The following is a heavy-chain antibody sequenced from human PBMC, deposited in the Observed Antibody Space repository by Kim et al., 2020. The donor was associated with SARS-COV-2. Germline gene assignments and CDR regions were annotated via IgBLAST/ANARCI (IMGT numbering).Heavy chain of an antibody. CDR3: ARDAPSRSSSWYNY. CDR2: ISAYNGNT. V-gene: IGHV1-18*01. J-gene: IGHJ4*02. D-gene: IGHD6-13*01. CDR1: GYTFTSYG. Sequence: ASVKVSCKASGYTFTSYGIRWVRQAPGQGLEWMGWISAYNGNTHYAQKLQGRVTMTTDTSTSTAYMELRSLRSDDTAVYYCARDAPSRSSSWYNYWGQGTLVTVSS.